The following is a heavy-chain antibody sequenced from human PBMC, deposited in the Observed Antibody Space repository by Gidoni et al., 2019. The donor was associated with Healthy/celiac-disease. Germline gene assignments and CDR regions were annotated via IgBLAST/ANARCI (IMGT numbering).Heavy chain of an antibody. CDR2: IYYSGST. D-gene: IGHD1-26*01. J-gene: IGHJ4*02. Sequence: QLQLQQSRPGLVQPSATLSLLCTVFGASISISIYYWGWIRQPPGKGLEWIGSIYYSGSTYYNPSLKSRVTISVDTSKNQFSLKLSSVTAADTAGYYCAREPVLVGATSGQFDYWGQGTLVTVSS. CDR3: AREPVLVGATSGQFDY. CDR1: GASISISIYY. V-gene: IGHV4-39*07.